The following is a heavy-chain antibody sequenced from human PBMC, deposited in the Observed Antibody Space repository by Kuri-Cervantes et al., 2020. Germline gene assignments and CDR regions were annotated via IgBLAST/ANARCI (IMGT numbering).Heavy chain of an antibody. CDR3: ARHSYSGSYFFVSYAFDI. CDR1: GGSFSGYY. CDR2: INHGGST. V-gene: IGHV4-34*01. D-gene: IGHD1-26*01. J-gene: IGHJ3*02. Sequence: GSLRLSCAVYGGSFSGYYWSWIRQPPGKGLEWIGEINHGGSTNYNPSLKSRVTISVDTSKNQFSLKLSSVTAADTAVYYCARHSYSGSYFFVSYAFDIWGQGTMVTVSS.